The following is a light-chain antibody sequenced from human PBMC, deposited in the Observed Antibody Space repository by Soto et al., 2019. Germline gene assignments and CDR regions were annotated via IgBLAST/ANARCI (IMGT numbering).Light chain of an antibody. CDR1: QSVSRN. Sequence: EIVLTHSPATLCLSPGEGATLSSRASQSVSRNLAWYQQKPGQAPRLLIYGASTRATGIPARFSGSGSGTEFTLTITSLQPDDFATYYCQQCFWHWTFGQGTKVDIK. J-gene: IGKJ1*01. CDR3: QQCFWHWT. V-gene: IGKV3-15*01. CDR2: GAS.